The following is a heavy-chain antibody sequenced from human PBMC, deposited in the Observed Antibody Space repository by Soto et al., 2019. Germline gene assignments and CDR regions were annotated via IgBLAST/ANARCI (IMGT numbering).Heavy chain of an antibody. CDR2: ISGSGGST. CDR1: GFTFSSYA. CDR3: SKSGYCSSTSCYTRYYFDY. D-gene: IGHD2-2*02. V-gene: IGHV3-23*01. J-gene: IGHJ4*02. Sequence: EVQLLESGGGLVQPGGSLRLSCAASGFTFSSYAMSWVRQAPGKGLEWVSAISGSGGSTYYADSVKGRFTISRDNSKNTLYLQMNSLRAEDSAVSYCSKSGYCSSTSCYTRYYFDYWGQGTLVTVSS.